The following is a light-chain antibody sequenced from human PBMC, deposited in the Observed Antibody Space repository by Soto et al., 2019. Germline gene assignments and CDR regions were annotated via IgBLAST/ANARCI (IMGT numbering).Light chain of an antibody. CDR3: QQYNNWPPIT. CDR1: QSVSSK. V-gene: IGKV3-15*01. J-gene: IGKJ5*01. CDR2: GAS. Sequence: EIVLTQSPCTLSLSPGERATLSCRASQSVSSKLAWYQQKLGQAPRLLIYGASTRAAGIPARFSGSGSGTEFTLTISSLQSEDFAVYYCQQYNNWPPITFGQGTRLEIK.